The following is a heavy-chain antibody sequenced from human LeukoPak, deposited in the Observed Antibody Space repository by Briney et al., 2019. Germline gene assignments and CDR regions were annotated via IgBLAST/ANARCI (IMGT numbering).Heavy chain of an antibody. CDR1: GGSVSTYY. J-gene: IGHJ4*02. CDR3: ASTSGYCSGGNCYSAFDY. CDR2: IYYSGST. D-gene: IGHD2-15*01. V-gene: IGHV4-59*02. Sequence: SETLSLTCTVSGGSVSTYYWNWIRQPPGKGLEWIGYIYYSGSTNYNPSLKSRLTISVDTSDNQFSLKLSSVTAADTAVYYCASTSGYCSGGNCYSAFDYWGQGTLVTVSS.